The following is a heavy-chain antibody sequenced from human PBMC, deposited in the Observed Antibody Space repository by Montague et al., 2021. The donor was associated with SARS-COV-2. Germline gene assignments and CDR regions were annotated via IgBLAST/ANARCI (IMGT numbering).Heavy chain of an antibody. J-gene: IGHJ6*02. V-gene: IGHV4-61*09. CDR2: IYSSGST. D-gene: IGHD4-17*01. Sequence: TLSLTCTVSGGSIRSGSYYWSWIRQPAGKGLEWIGHIYSSGSTNYNPSLKSRVTMSVDTSKNQFSLKVSSVTAADTAVYYCVRDYGDYSYYYGLDVWGQGTTVTVSS. CDR1: GGSIRSGSYY. CDR3: VRDYGDYSYYYGLDV.